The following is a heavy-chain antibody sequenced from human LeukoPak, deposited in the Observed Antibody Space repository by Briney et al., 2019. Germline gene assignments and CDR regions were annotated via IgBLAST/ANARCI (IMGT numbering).Heavy chain of an antibody. V-gene: IGHV5-51*01. J-gene: IGHJ4*02. CDR1: GYSFTSYW. Sequence: GESLKISCKGSGYSFTSYWIGWVRQMPGKGLEWMGIIYPGDSDTRYSPSFQGQVTISADKSISTAYLQWSSLKASDTAMYYCARRSGSFQGDYNFDYWGQGTLVSVSS. CDR3: ARRSGSFQGDYNFDY. CDR2: IYPGDSDT. D-gene: IGHD1-26*01.